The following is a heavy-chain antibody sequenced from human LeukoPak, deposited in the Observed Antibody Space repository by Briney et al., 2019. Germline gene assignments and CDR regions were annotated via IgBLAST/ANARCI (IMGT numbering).Heavy chain of an antibody. V-gene: IGHV7-4-1*02. CDR3: ARDFRQQYDY. CDR1: GYTFTGYY. CDR2: INTNTGNP. Sequence: ASVKVSCKASGYTFTGYYMHWVRQAPGQGLEWMGWINTNTGNPTYAQGFTGRFVFSLDTSVSTAYLQISSLKAEDTAVYYCARDFRQQYDYWGQGTLVTVSS. D-gene: IGHD6-13*01. J-gene: IGHJ4*02.